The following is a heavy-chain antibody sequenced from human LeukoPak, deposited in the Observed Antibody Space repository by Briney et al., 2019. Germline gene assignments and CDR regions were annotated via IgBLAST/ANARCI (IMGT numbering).Heavy chain of an antibody. CDR1: GFTFTSYA. CDR2: ISGSGGST. V-gene: IGHV3-23*01. D-gene: IGHD1-26*01. CDR3: AKAHGGSYHSGID. Sequence: GGSLRLSCAASGFTFTSYAMNWVRQAPGKGLEWVSGISGSGGSTYYADSVKGWFSISRDNFKNTLYPQLNSLRVEDTAVYYCAKAHGGSYHSGIDWGQGTLVIVSS. J-gene: IGHJ4*02.